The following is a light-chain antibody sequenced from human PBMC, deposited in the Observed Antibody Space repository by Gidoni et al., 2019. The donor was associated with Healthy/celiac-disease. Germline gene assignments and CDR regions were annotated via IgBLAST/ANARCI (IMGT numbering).Light chain of an antibody. CDR1: NIGSKS. CDR3: QVWDSSSDHYV. Sequence: SYVLTQPPSVSVAPGQTARITCGGNNIGSKSGHWYQQKPGQAPVLVVYDESDRPSGIPERFSGSNSGNTATLTISRVEAGDEADYYCQVWDSSSDHYVFGTGTKVTVL. CDR2: DES. V-gene: IGLV3-21*02. J-gene: IGLJ1*01.